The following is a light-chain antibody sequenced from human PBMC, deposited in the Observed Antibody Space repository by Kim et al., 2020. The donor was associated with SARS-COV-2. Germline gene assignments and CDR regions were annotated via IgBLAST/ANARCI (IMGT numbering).Light chain of an antibody. J-gene: IGLJ3*02. V-gene: IGLV1-44*01. CDR3: AAWDDSLTHLL. Sequence: QSVLTQPPSASGTPGQRVTISCSGSSSNVGGHVVAWYQQLPGTAPKLLLESNQRPSGVPDRFSASKSGTSASLAISGLQSEDEGDYFCAAWDDSLTHLLFGGGTQLTVL. CDR1: SSNVGGHV. CDR2: SN.